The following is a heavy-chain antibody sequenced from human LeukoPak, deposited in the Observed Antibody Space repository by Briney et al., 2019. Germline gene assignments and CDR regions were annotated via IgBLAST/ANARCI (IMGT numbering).Heavy chain of an antibody. CDR2: IKQDGSEK. V-gene: IGHV3-7*03. D-gene: IGHD6-19*01. Sequence: GGSLRLSCAASGFTFSSYWMSWVRQAPGEGLEWVANIKQDGSEKYYVDSVKGRFIISRDNAKNSLYLQMNSLRAEDTAVYYCARDKKQWLVRGGAYYYYGMDVWGQGTTVTVSS. J-gene: IGHJ6*02. CDR1: GFTFSSYW. CDR3: ARDKKQWLVRGGAYYYYGMDV.